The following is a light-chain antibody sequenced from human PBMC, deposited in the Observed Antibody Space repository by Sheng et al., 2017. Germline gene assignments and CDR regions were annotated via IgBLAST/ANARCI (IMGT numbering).Light chain of an antibody. CDR1: QSVDRNF. CDR3: QQYGTPPFT. CDR2: DAS. V-gene: IGKV3-20*01. Sequence: DIVLTQSPGTLSLSPGQRVILSCRASQSVDRNFLAWYHQKPGQAPRLLIYDASSRATGIPDRFSGSGSGTDFTLTISRLEPEDFAVYYCQQYGTPPFTFGPGTKVDFK. J-gene: IGKJ3*01.